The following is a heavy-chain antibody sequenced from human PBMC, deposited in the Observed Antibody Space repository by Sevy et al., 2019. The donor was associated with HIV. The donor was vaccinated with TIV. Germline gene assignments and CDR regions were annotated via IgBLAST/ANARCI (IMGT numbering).Heavy chain of an antibody. CDR2: INQDGTEK. J-gene: IGHJ4*02. Sequence: GGSLRLSCAASGFTFSSYWLSWVRQAPGKGLEWLANINQDGTEKYYVDSVKGRFTISRGNAENSLYLHMNSLRVEDTAMYYCARVYSGYDYGYWRQGTLVTVSS. CDR3: ARVYSGYDYGY. D-gene: IGHD5-12*01. V-gene: IGHV3-7*04. CDR1: GFTFSSYW.